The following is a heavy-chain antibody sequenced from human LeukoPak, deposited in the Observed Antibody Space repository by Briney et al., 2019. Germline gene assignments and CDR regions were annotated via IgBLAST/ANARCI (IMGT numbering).Heavy chain of an antibody. V-gene: IGHV4-30-4*01. CDR3: AREIDSSGSFDY. J-gene: IGHJ4*02. CDR1: GGSISSGDYY. CDR2: IYYSGST. Sequence: PSETLSLTCTVSGGSISSGDYYWSWIRQPPGKGLEWIGYIYYSGSTYYNPSLKSRVTISVDTSKNQFSLKLSSVTAADTAVYYCAREIDSSGSFDYWGQGTLVTVSS. D-gene: IGHD6-19*01.